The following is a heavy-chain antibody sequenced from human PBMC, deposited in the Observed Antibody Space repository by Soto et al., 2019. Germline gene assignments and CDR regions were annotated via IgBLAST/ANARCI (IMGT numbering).Heavy chain of an antibody. CDR1: GYTFTSYG. V-gene: IGHV1-18*01. J-gene: IGHJ5*02. CDR3: ARDNDSSGYGCWFDP. CDR2: ISADNGNT. Sequence: QVQLVQSGAEVKKPGASVKVSCKASGYTFTSYGVSWVRQAPGQGLEWMGWISADNGNTNYAQKLQGRVTMTTDTTTSTAYMEVRSMRSDDTAVYYCARDNDSSGYGCWFDPWGQGTLVTVSS. D-gene: IGHD3-22*01.